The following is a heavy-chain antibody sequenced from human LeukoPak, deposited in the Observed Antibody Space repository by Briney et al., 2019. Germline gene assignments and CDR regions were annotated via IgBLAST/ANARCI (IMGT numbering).Heavy chain of an antibody. V-gene: IGHV4-34*01. J-gene: IGHJ4*02. D-gene: IGHD3-22*01. CDR2: INHSGST. CDR3: ARDLDYYDSSGYCYFDY. CDR1: GGSFSGYY. Sequence: SETLSLTCAVYGGSFSGYYWSWIRQPPGKGLEWIGEINHSGSTNYNPSLKSRVTISVDTSKNQFSLKLSSVTAADTAVYYCARDLDYYDSSGYCYFDYWGQGTLVTVSS.